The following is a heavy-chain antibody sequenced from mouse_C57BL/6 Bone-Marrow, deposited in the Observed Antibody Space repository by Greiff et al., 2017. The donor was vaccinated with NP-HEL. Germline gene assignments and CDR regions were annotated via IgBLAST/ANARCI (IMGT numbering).Heavy chain of an antibody. CDR1: GYSFTGYY. CDR2: INPSTGGT. V-gene: IGHV1-42*01. D-gene: IGHD4-1*01. Sequence: VQLKESGPELVKPGASVKISCKASGYSFTGYYMNWVKQSPEKSLEWIGEINPSTGGTTYNQKLKAKATLTVDKSSSTAYMQLKSLTSEDSAVYYCARWVWDCDYWGQGTTLTVSS. CDR3: ARWVWDCDY. J-gene: IGHJ2*01.